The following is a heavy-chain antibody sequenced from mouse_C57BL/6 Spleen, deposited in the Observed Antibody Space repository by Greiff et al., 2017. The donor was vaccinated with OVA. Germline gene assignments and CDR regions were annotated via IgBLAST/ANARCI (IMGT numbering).Heavy chain of an antibody. V-gene: IGHV14-1*01. D-gene: IGHD3-2*02. Sequence: EVQLQQSGAELVRPGASVKLSCTASGFNFKGYYMHWVKQRPEQGLEWIGRIAPEDGDTEYTPKFQGKATMTADTSSNTAYLQRSSLTAEDTAGYYCTKGSPLAYWGQGTLVTVSA. CDR2: IAPEDGDT. CDR1: GFNFKGYY. CDR3: TKGSPLAY. J-gene: IGHJ3*01.